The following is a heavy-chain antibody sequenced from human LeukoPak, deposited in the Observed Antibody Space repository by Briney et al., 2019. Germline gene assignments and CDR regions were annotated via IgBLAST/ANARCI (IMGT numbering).Heavy chain of an antibody. D-gene: IGHD1-1*01. J-gene: IGHJ6*02. V-gene: IGHV4-59*01. CDR3: ARDLSNGGYYYYGMDV. Sequence: SETLSLTCTVSGGSISSYYWSWIWQPPGKGLEWIGYIYYSGSTNYNPSLKSRVTISVDTSKNQFSLKLSSVTAADTAVYYCARDLSNGGYYYYGMDVWGQGTTVTVSS. CDR1: GGSISSYY. CDR2: IYYSGST.